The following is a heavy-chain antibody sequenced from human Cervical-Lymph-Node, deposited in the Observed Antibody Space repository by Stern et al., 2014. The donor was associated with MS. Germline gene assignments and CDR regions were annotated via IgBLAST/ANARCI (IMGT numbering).Heavy chain of an antibody. CDR2: VYYSGST. J-gene: IGHJ2*01. CDR1: GGSISGYY. D-gene: IGHD2-15*01. V-gene: IGHV4-59*01. Sequence: QVQLQESGPGLVKPSETLSLSCTVSGGSISGYYWSWIRQPPGKGLEWIGFVYYSGSTNYNPSLKSRVTMSVDTSKNQFSLKLSSVTAADTAVYYCARDKYCTGGTCFYWYFDLWGRGTLVTVSS. CDR3: ARDKYCTGGTCFYWYFDL.